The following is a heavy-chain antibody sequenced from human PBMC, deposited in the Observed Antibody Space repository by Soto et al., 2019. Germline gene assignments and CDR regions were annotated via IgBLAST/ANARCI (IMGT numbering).Heavy chain of an antibody. J-gene: IGHJ4*02. CDR3: VRRVSGNYDY. CDR1: GFTFSSYD. V-gene: IGHV3-64*01. D-gene: IGHD1-7*01. Sequence: EVQLAESGGGMVQPGGSLRLSCVASGFTFSSYDMHWVRQAPGKGLEYVSSISSNGGTTYYGNSVKGRFTISRDNSKNTLYLRMVSLRAEDMAVYYCVRRVSGNYDYWGQGTLVTVSS. CDR2: ISSNGGTT.